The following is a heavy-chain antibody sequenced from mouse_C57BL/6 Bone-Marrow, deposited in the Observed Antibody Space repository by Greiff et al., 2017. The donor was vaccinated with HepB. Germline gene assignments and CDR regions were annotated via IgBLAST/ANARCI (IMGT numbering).Heavy chain of an antibody. CDR2: IYPRSGNT. J-gene: IGHJ2*01. CDR3: ALITTVGFDY. CDR1: GYTFTSYG. V-gene: IGHV1-81*01. Sequence: QVQLKQSGAELARPGASVKLSCKASGYTFTSYGISWVKQRTGQGLEWIGEIYPRSGNTYYNEKFKGKATLTADKSSSTAYMELRSLTSEDSAVYFCALITTVGFDYWGQGTTLTVSS. D-gene: IGHD1-1*01.